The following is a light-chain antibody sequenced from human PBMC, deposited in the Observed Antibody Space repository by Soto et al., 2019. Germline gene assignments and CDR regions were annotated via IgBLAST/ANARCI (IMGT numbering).Light chain of an antibody. V-gene: IGKV3-20*01. CDR2: GAS. CDR1: QSVTNSY. J-gene: IGKJ1*01. CDR3: QQYGNSPWT. Sequence: EIVLTQSPGTLSLSPGERATLSCRASQSVTNSYLAWYQQKPGQAPRLFIYGASSRATGIPDRFSGSGSGTDFTLTISRLEPEDFAVYHCQQYGNSPWTFGQGTKVEIK.